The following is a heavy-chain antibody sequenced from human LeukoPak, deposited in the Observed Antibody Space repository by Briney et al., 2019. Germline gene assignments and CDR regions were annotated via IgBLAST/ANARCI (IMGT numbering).Heavy chain of an antibody. CDR3: ARKEGGQLVNTRRWFDP. V-gene: IGHV4-39*07. CDR1: DGSISSSNYY. Sequence: SETLSLTCTVSDGSISSSNYYWGWIRQPPGKGLEWIGSIYYSGSTYYNPSLKSRVTISVDTSKNQFSLKVRSVTAADTAVYYCARKEGGQLVNTRRWFDPWGQGTLVTVSS. D-gene: IGHD6-13*01. CDR2: IYYSGST. J-gene: IGHJ5*02.